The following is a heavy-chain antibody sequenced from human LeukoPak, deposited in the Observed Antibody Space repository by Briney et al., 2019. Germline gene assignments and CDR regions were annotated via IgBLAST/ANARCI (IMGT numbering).Heavy chain of an antibody. D-gene: IGHD4-17*01. Sequence: ASVTVSCKASGYTFSDYAMHWVRQAPGQRFEWMGWIDAGNGDTRYSQKFQGRVTITRDTSTSTAYMELSSLRSEDTAVYYCARGPLYGDLNWFDPWGQGTLVTVSS. CDR3: ARGPLYGDLNWFDP. J-gene: IGHJ5*02. CDR2: IDAGNGDT. V-gene: IGHV1-3*01. CDR1: GYTFSDYA.